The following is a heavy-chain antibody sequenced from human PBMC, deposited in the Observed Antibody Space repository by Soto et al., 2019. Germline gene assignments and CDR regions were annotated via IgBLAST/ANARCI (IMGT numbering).Heavy chain of an antibody. CDR2: ISAYNGNT. CDR1: GYTFTSYG. Sequence: QVQLVQSGAEVKKPGASVKVSCKASGYTFTSYGISWVRQAPGQGLEWMGWISAYNGNTNYAQKLQGRVTMTTDTSTTTANRGLRSLRSDDTAGYNGARDLGGAPAYWGQGTLVTVSP. J-gene: IGHJ4*02. V-gene: IGHV1-18*01. D-gene: IGHD1-26*01. CDR3: ARDLGGAPAY.